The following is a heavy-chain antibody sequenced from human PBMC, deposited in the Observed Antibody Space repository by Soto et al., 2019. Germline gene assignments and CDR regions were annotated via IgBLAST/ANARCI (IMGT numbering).Heavy chain of an antibody. CDR2: ISGYNGNT. V-gene: IGHV1-18*01. CDR3: AATGGNYFGLDV. J-gene: IGHJ6*02. CDR1: DNTFTHHG. D-gene: IGHD2-8*02. Sequence: QVRLVQSGSEVKKLGASVKVSCKSSDNTFTHHGINWVRQAPGQGLEWMGWISGYNGNTKYAQKFQDRVTMTADTSTRTAFMEVRSLTSDDTGVYFCAATGGNYFGLDVWGQGTTVTVSS.